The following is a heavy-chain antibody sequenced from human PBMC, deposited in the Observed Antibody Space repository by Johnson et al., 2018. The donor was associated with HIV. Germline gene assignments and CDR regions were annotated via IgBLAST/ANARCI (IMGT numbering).Heavy chain of an antibody. CDR3: ARGVNGDYAVSAFDI. D-gene: IGHD4-17*01. J-gene: IGHJ3*02. CDR1: AFTFSSFA. V-gene: IGHV3-30-3*01. Sequence: QVQLVESGGGVVQPGRSLRLSCAASAFTFSSFAFHWVRQAPGKGLKWVAVISYDGSNKYYADSVKGRFTISRDNANKMLYLQMNSLRVEDTAVYYCARGVNGDYAVSAFDIWGQGTMVTVSS. CDR2: ISYDGSNK.